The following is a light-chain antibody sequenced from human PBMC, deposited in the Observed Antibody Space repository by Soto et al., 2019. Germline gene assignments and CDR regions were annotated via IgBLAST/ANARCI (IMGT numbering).Light chain of an antibody. J-gene: IGKJ1*01. V-gene: IGKV1-5*01. Sequence: MTQSPLSLPVTPGEPASISCRSSQSLLHSDGYNYLAWYQQKPGKAPKVLIWDASSLQRGVPSRFSGSGSGTEFTLTISSLQPDDFATYYCQQYNGHSTWTFGQGTKGDIK. CDR2: DAS. CDR3: QQYNGHSTWT. CDR1: QSLLHSDGYNY.